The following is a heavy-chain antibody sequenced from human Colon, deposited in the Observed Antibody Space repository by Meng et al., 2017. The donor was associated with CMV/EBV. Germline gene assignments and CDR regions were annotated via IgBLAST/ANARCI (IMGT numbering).Heavy chain of an antibody. J-gene: IGHJ4*02. Sequence: GGSLKISCAACGFTFSSYDMHWVRQATGKGLEWVSAIGTAGDTYYPGSVKGQFTISRENAKNSLYLQMDSLRAEDTAVYFCARADYNKEFDFWGQGTLVTVSS. CDR3: ARADYNKEFDF. CDR2: IGTAGDT. CDR1: GFTFSSYD. V-gene: IGHV3-13*03. D-gene: IGHD4-11*01.